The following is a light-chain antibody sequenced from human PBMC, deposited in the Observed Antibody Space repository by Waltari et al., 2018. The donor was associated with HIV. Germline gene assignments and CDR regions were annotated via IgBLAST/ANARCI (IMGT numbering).Light chain of an antibody. V-gene: IGLV2-8*01. CDR2: VVS. CDR1: SSDVAGSNY. J-gene: IGLJ2*01. CDR3: SSYAGSNTDVV. Sequence: QSALTQPPSASGSPGQSATISCTGTSSDVAGSNYVPWYHQHPGKAPKLMIYVVSKRPSGGPDRFSGSKSGNTASLTVSGLQAEDEADYYCSSYAGSNTDVVFGGGTKLTVL.